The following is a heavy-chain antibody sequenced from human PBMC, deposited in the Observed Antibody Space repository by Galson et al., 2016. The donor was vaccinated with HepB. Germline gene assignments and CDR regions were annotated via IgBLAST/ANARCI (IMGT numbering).Heavy chain of an antibody. CDR1: GFTFSTYG. CDR2: ISYDGSDQ. D-gene: IGHD5-18*01. Sequence: SLRLSCAASGFTFSTYGMHWVRQAPGKGLEWVTVISYDGSDQYYADSVKGRFTISRDNSKNTLYLQMNSLRPEDTAVYFCAKAGRIQLWANHFDYWGQGTLVTVSS. CDR3: AKAGRIQLWANHFDY. V-gene: IGHV3-30*18. J-gene: IGHJ4*02.